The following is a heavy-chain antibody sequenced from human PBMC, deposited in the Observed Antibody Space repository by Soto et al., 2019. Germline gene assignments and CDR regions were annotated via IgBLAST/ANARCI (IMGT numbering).Heavy chain of an antibody. CDR2: ISWNSGSI. V-gene: IGHV3-9*01. Sequence: PGGSLRLSCAASGFTFDDYAMHWVRQAPGKGLEWVSGISWNSGSIGYADSVKGRFTISRDNAKNSLYLQMNSLRAEDTALYYCAKDHAPCFLNSIAYFDYWGQGTLVTVSS. CDR1: GFTFDDYA. D-gene: IGHD3-22*01. CDR3: AKDHAPCFLNSIAYFDY. J-gene: IGHJ4*02.